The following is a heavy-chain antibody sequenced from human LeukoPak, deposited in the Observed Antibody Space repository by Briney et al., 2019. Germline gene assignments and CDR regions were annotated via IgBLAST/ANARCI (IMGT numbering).Heavy chain of an antibody. D-gene: IGHD2-15*01. Sequence: SVRVSCKASGGTFSSYAISWVRQAPGQGLEWMGGIIPIFGTANYAQKFQGRVTITADESTSTAYMELSSLRSEDTAVYYCARDRDYCSGGSCYPDAFDIWGQGTMVTVSS. CDR3: ARDRDYCSGGSCYPDAFDI. CDR1: GGTFSSYA. J-gene: IGHJ3*02. CDR2: IIPIFGTA. V-gene: IGHV1-69*13.